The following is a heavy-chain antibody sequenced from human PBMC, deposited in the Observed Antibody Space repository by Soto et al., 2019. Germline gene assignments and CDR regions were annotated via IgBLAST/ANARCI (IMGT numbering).Heavy chain of an antibody. Sequence: ASVKVSCKASGYTFTSYDINWVRQATGQGLEWMGWMNPNSGNTNYAQKLQGRVTMTTDTSTSTAYMELRSLRSDDTAVYYCARDITIFGVVTAFDIWGQGTMVTVSS. J-gene: IGHJ3*02. V-gene: IGHV1-18*01. D-gene: IGHD3-3*01. CDR1: GYTFTSYD. CDR3: ARDITIFGVVTAFDI. CDR2: MNPNSGNT.